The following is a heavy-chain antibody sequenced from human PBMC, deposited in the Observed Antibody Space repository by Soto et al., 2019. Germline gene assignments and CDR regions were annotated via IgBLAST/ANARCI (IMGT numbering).Heavy chain of an antibody. Sequence: EVQALDSGGGLVQPGGSLRPSFAASGFTVNNYGMNWVRQAPGKGLGWVATISGTGGSTYYADSVKGRFTISRYNSNNTVYMQMTSLRVEDTAAYYCAKDRLAGNFDYWGQGTQVTVSS. J-gene: IGHJ4*02. CDR2: ISGTGGST. CDR1: GFTVNNYG. V-gene: IGHV3-23*01. CDR3: AKDRLAGNFDY.